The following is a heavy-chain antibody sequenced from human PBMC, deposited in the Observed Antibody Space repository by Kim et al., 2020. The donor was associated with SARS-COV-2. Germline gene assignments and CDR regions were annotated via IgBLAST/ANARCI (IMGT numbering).Heavy chain of an antibody. CDR2: IKHDASEK. CDR3: ARRHPSAGTFDY. D-gene: IGHD3-10*01. Sequence: GGSLRLSCAASGFSFSSFWMNWVRQAPGKGLEWVATIKHDASEKYSLDYVRGRFTISRDNAKSSLYLQMNSLRAEDTAVYYCARRHPSAGTFDYWGQGTL. V-gene: IGHV3-7*01. CDR1: GFSFSSFW. J-gene: IGHJ4*02.